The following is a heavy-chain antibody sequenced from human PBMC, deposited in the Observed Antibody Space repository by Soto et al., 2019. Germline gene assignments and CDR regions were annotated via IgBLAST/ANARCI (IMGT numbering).Heavy chain of an antibody. V-gene: IGHV4-31*03. CDR1: GDSIISGGYY. D-gene: IGHD3-16*01. CDR2: IHDSGNS. Sequence: PSGTLSLTGTVSGDSIISGGYYWSWIRQHPEKGLEWVGYIHDSGNSYSNASIESRVTMSVDTSKDQFFLNLTSVTAADTAVYYCARDRSTGSAYKNYFDPWGQGTPVTVSS. CDR3: ARDRSTGSAYKNYFDP. J-gene: IGHJ5*02.